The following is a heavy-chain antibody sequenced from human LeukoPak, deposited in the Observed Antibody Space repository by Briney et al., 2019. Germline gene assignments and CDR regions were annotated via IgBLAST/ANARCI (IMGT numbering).Heavy chain of an antibody. CDR3: AKSAGFGELPTLPID. CDR2: IRGSGVET. V-gene: IGHV3-23*01. Sequence: GGSLRLSCAASGFTFNIYGMNWVRQAPGKGLEWVSGIRGSGVETFYADSVKGRFTISRDNSKNTLYLQMNSLRAEDTAVYYCAKSAGFGELPTLPIDWGQGTLVTVSS. CDR1: GFTFNIYG. D-gene: IGHD3-10*01. J-gene: IGHJ4*02.